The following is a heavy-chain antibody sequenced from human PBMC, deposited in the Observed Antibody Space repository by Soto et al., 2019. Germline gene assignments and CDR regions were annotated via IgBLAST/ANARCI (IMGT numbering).Heavy chain of an antibody. CDR3: AKDRQPDGLWPFDH. Sequence: GGSLRLSCAASGFTFRTYAMSWFRQAPGKGLEWVSGLFGNGGGISYADSVKGRFTISRDNSNNMLYLQMRSLRVEDTAVYYCAKDRQPDGLWPFDHWGQGTLVTVSS. CDR1: GFTFRTYA. V-gene: IGHV3-23*01. CDR2: LFGNGGGI. J-gene: IGHJ4*02. D-gene: IGHD2-8*01.